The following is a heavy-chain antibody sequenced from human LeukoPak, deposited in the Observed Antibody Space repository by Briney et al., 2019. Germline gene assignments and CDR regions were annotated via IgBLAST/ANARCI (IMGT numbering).Heavy chain of an antibody. CDR1: GFTFRTYW. CDR2: IEQDGSEK. CDR3: ASGRRLAY. J-gene: IGHJ4*02. D-gene: IGHD1-14*01. V-gene: IGHV3-7*01. Sequence: GGSLRLSCAASGFTFRTYWMTWVRQAPGKGLEWVANIEQDGSEKYYVDSAEGRFTISRDNAKNSLYLQMNSLRAEDTAVYYCASGRRLAYWGQGTLVPVSS.